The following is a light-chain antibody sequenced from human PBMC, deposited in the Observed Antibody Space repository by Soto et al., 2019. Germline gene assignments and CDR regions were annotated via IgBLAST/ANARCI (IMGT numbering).Light chain of an antibody. CDR2: AAS. V-gene: IGKV1-8*01. CDR1: QGISSY. J-gene: IGKJ1*01. Sequence: AIGMTQSPSSLSASTGDRVTITCRASQGISSYLSWYQQKPGKAPKLLIYAASTLQSGVPSRFSGGVSGTDFTLTISCLQAEDFATYYCQQYYSSPRTFGQGTKVEIK. CDR3: QQYYSSPRT.